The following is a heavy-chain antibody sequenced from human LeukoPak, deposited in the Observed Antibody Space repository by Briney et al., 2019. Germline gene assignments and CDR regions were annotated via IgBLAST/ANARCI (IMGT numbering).Heavy chain of an antibody. J-gene: IGHJ5*02. V-gene: IGHV1-18*01. CDR3: ARGEGPIVATIGFDP. D-gene: IGHD5-12*01. Sequence: GASVRVSCTASGYTFTSYGISWVRQAPGQGLEWMGWISAYNGNTNYAQTLQGRVTMTTDTSTSTAYMELRSLRSDDPAVYYCARGEGPIVATIGFDPWGQGTLVTVSS. CDR2: ISAYNGNT. CDR1: GYTFTSYG.